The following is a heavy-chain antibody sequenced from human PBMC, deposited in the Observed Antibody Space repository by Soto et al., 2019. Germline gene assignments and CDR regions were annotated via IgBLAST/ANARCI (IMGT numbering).Heavy chain of an antibody. CDR2: ILYSGTP. D-gene: IGHD3-22*01. J-gene: IGHJ4*02. Sequence: QVQLQESSPGLVKPSETLSLPCNVSGGSIRDYSWGWFRRPPGKGLEWIGNILYSGTPKYNPSLKSRVTISVDTSKNQFSLKLTSVTAADTAMYYCARCVSGYYSGFDHWGQGTLVTVSS. CDR1: GGSIRDYS. V-gene: IGHV4-59*01. CDR3: ARCVSGYYSGFDH.